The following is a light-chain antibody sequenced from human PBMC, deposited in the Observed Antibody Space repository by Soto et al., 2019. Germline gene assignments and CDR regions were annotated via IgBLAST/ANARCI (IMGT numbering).Light chain of an antibody. Sequence: EIVLTQSPGTLSLSPGERTTLSCRASQSVSSSYLAWYQQKPGQAPRLLIYGASSRATGIPDMIRGIVFVTDFTLTISRLEPEDFAVYYCQQYGSSLGTLGQGTKGDIK. CDR2: GAS. CDR1: QSVSSSY. CDR3: QQYGSSLGT. V-gene: IGKV3-20*01. J-gene: IGKJ1*01.